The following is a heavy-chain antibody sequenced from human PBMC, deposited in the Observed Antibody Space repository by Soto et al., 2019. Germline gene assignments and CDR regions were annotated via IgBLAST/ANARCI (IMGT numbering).Heavy chain of an antibody. Sequence: QVQLQESGPGLVKPSQTLSLSCTVSGGSISSGDYYLGWVRQPPGKALEWIGYIYNSGRTYNNPSPKSRVIVSRDTSKNQISLSLTSVTAADTAVYFCVRALRLSGSYYFDSWGQGTLVTVSS. V-gene: IGHV4-30-4*01. D-gene: IGHD1-26*01. CDR3: VRALRLSGSYYFDS. CDR2: IYNSGRT. J-gene: IGHJ4*02. CDR1: GGSISSGDYY.